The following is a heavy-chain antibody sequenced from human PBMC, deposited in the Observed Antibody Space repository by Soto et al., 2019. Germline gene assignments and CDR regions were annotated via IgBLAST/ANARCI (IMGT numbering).Heavy chain of an antibody. CDR1: GFTFSGSA. CDR2: SRTKPNNYPT. CDR3: TTNGYDYMTS. J-gene: IGHJ5*02. V-gene: IGHV3-73*02. Sequence: EVQLVESGGGLVQPGGSLKLSCAASGFTFSGSAMHWVRQASGRGQDWVGHSRTKPNNYPTAYAASVKGRFTISRDDSKNTAYLEMNNLKTEDKAVYYCTTNGYDYMTSWGQGTLVTVSS. D-gene: IGHD4-4*01.